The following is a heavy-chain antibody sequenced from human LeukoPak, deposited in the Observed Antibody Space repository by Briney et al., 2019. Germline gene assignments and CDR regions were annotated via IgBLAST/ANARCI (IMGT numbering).Heavy chain of an antibody. V-gene: IGHV1-69*01. J-gene: IGHJ4*02. D-gene: IGHD3-10*01. CDR2: IIPISGTA. Sequence: SVKVSCKASGGTFSSYAISWVRQAPGQGLEWMGGIIPISGTANYAQKFQGRVTITADESTSTAYMELSSLRSEDTAVYYCARGLITMVRGVHRPYYFDYWGQGTLVTVSS. CDR1: GGTFSSYA. CDR3: ARGLITMVRGVHRPYYFDY.